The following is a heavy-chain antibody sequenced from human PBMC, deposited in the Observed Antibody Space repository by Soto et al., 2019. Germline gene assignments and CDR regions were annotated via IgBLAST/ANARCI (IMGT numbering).Heavy chain of an antibody. CDR1: GGSFSGYY. CDR3: ARVYLIAAAGIEAGVFDY. J-gene: IGHJ4*02. V-gene: IGHV4-34*01. Sequence: QVQLQQWGAGLLKPSETLSLTCAVYGGSFSGYYWSWIRQPPGKGLEWIGEINHSGSTNYNPSLKSRVTISVDTSKTQFSLKLSSVTAADTAVYYCARVYLIAAAGIEAGVFDYWGQGTLVTVSS. D-gene: IGHD6-13*01. CDR2: INHSGST.